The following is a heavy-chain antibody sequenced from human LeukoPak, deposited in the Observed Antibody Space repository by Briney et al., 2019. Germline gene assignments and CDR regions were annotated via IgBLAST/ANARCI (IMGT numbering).Heavy chain of an antibody. D-gene: IGHD4-23*01. Sequence: PGGSLRLSCAASGFTFSSYWMHWVRQAPGKGLVWVSRINTDGSSTSYADSVKGRFTISRDNAKNTLYLQMNSLRAEDTAVYYCARADYGGNWADAFDIWGQGTMVTVSS. V-gene: IGHV3-74*01. J-gene: IGHJ3*02. CDR1: GFTFSSYW. CDR2: INTDGSST. CDR3: ARADYGGNWADAFDI.